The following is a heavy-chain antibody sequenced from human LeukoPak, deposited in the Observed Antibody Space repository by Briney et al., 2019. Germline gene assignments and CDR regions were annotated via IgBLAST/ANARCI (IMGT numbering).Heavy chain of an antibody. CDR2: IYYSGST. V-gene: IGHV4-59*01. Sequence: SETLSLTCTVSGGSISSYYWSWIRQPPGKGLEWIGYIYYSGSTNYNPSLKSRVTISVDTSKNQFSLKLSSVTAADTAVYYCARSVDSGSYSFDYWGQGTLVTVSS. CDR3: ARSVDSGSYSFDY. CDR1: GGSISSYY. J-gene: IGHJ4*02. D-gene: IGHD1-26*01.